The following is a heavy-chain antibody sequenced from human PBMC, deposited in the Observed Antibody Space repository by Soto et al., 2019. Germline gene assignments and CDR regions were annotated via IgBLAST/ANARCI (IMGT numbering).Heavy chain of an antibody. V-gene: IGHV3-23*01. J-gene: IGHJ4*02. D-gene: IGHD6-13*01. Sequence: GGSLRLSCAASGFTFSSYAMSWVRQAPGKGLEWVSAISGSGGSTYYADSVKGRFTISRDNSKNTLYLQMNSLRSEDTAVYYCARGAAAAAGPANFDYWGQGTLVTVSS. CDR1: GFTFSSYA. CDR2: ISGSGGST. CDR3: ARGAAAAAGPANFDY.